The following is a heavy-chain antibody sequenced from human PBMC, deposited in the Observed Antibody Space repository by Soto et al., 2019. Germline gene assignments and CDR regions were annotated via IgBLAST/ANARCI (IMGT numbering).Heavy chain of an antibody. D-gene: IGHD3-22*01. CDR2: IYYSGST. CDR3: AYDSSGYGSAGDAFDI. J-gene: IGHJ3*02. CDR1: GGSISSSSYY. Sequence: SETLSLTCTVSGGSISSSSYYWGWIRQPPGKGLEWIGSIYYSGSTYYNPSLKSRVTISVDTSKNQFSLKLSSVTAADTAVYYCAYDSSGYGSAGDAFDIWGQGTMVTVSS. V-gene: IGHV4-39*01.